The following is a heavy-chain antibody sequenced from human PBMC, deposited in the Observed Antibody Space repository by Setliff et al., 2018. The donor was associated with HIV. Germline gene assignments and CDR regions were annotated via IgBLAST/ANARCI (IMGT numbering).Heavy chain of an antibody. V-gene: IGHV4-39*07. Sequence: SETLSLTCTVSGGSISSGTYYWGWIRQPPGKGLEWIGSIYYSGSTNYNPSLKSRVTISVHTSKNQFSLRLTFLAAADTAVYFCARANLYSSGPLDYWGQGRLVTVSS. D-gene: IGHD6-19*01. CDR3: ARANLYSSGPLDY. CDR2: IYYSGST. J-gene: IGHJ4*02. CDR1: GGSISSGTYY.